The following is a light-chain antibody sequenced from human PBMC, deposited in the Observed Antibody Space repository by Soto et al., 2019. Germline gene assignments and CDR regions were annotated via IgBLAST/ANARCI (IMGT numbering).Light chain of an antibody. J-gene: IGKJ1*01. CDR2: KAP. CDR3: QQYFTYPWA. Sequence: DIQMTQSPSTLSANVGDRVTFSCRASQSIGTYLAWYQQRPGRAPNLLVPKAPSLQSGVSSRFSGSGSGTEFTLTISNLRPGDFATYCCQQYFTYPWAFGPGTKVDIK. CDR1: QSIGTY. V-gene: IGKV1-5*03.